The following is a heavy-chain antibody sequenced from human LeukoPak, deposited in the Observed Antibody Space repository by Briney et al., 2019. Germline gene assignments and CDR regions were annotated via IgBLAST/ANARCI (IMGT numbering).Heavy chain of an antibody. D-gene: IGHD3-10*01. CDR3: AKVDRNYYGSGSYQASPNFDY. CDR2: IIGSGGTT. V-gene: IGHV3-23*01. Sequence: GGTLRLSCAASGFSFSNYGMNWVRQAPGKGLEWVSGIIGSGGTTYYADSVKGRFTISRDNSKNTLYLQMNSLRAEDTAVYYCAKVDRNYYGSGSYQASPNFDYWGQGTLVTVSS. J-gene: IGHJ4*02. CDR1: GFSFSNYG.